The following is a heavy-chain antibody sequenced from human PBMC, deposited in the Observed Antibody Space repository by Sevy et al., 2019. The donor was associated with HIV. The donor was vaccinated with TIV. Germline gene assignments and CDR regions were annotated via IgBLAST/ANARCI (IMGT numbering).Heavy chain of an antibody. CDR1: GITFKNYA. CDR2: IFGSGGTT. Sequence: QLGGSLRLSCAASGITFKNYAMNWVRQAPGKGLNWVSSIFGSGGTTYYADSVRGRFTISRDTSKNTLFLQMNSLRTEDTALYYCAGGRFDSSGSFDAFDIWGQGTMVTVSS. V-gene: IGHV3-23*01. J-gene: IGHJ3*02. CDR3: AGGRFDSSGSFDAFDI. D-gene: IGHD3-22*01.